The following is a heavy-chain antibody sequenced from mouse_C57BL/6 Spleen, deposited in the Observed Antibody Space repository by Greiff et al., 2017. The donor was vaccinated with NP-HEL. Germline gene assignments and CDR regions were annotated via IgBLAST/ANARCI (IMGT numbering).Heavy chain of an antibody. Sequence: QVQLQQSGPELVKPGASVKISCKASGYSFTSYYIHWVKQRPGQGLEWIGWIYPGSGNTKYNEKFKGKATLTADTSSSTAYMQLSSLTAEDSAVYYCARSGDYGYYFDYWGQGTTLTVSS. V-gene: IGHV1-66*01. CDR2: IYPGSGNT. CDR1: GYSFTSYY. J-gene: IGHJ2*01. CDR3: ARSGDYGYYFDY. D-gene: IGHD1-1*02.